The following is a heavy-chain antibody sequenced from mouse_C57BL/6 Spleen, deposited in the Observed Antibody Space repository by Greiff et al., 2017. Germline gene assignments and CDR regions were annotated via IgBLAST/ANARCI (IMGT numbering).Heavy chain of an antibody. CDR2: IWGDGST. V-gene: IGHV2-3*01. J-gene: IGHJ4*01. Sequence: VKLVESGPGLVAPSQRLSITCTVSGFSLTSYGVSWVRQPPGKGLEWLGVIWGDGSTNYHSALISRLSISKDNSKSQVFLKLNSLQTDDTATYYCAKSITTVVADYYAMDYWGQGTSVTVSS. CDR3: AKSITTVVADYYAMDY. CDR1: GFSLTSYG. D-gene: IGHD1-1*01.